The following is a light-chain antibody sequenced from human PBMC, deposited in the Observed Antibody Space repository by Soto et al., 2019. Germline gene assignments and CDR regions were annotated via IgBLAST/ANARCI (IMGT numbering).Light chain of an antibody. CDR1: QSISGY. Sequence: DIPMAQSPSSLSASVGDRVTITCRASQSISGYLNWYQQRPGKAPRLLIYAESSLQSGVPSRFTGSGSGTDFTLIISNLQPEDIATYYYQRSYSSLYPFGQGTMLEI. CDR2: AES. J-gene: IGKJ2*01. CDR3: QRSYSSLYP. V-gene: IGKV1-39*01.